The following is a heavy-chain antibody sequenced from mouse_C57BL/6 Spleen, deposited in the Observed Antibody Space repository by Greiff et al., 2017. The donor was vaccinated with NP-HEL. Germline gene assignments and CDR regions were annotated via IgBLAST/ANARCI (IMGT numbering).Heavy chain of an antibody. CDR1: GYSFTSYY. CDR3: ARSGGYDGYSFDY. V-gene: IGHV1-66*01. J-gene: IGHJ2*01. CDR2: IYPGSGNT. D-gene: IGHD2-3*01. Sequence: QVQLQHSGPELVKPGASVKISCKASGYSFTSYYIHWVKQRPGQGLEWIGWIYPGSGNTKYNEKFKGKATLTADTSSSTAYMQLSSLTSEDSAVYYCARSGGYDGYSFDYWGQGTTLTVSS.